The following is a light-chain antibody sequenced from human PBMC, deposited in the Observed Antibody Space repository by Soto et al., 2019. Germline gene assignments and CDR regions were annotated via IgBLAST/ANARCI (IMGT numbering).Light chain of an antibody. Sequence: EVVLTQSPGTLSLSPGQRATLSCRASQSVTSSYLAWYQQKPGQAPRLLIYGASIRATGIPDRFSGSGSGADFTLTISRLEPDDFALFYCQHFDSSSYTFGQGTKLEI. CDR1: QSVTSSY. V-gene: IGKV3-20*01. J-gene: IGKJ2*01. CDR2: GAS. CDR3: QHFDSSSYT.